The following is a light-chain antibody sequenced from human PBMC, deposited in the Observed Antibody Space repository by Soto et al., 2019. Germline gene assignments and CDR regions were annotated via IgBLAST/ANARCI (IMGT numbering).Light chain of an antibody. V-gene: IGKV3-20*01. CDR3: QQYGNSPPQFT. CDR2: GAS. CDR1: QSVNSNY. Sequence: EIVLTQSPGTLSLSPGERATLSCRASQSVNSNYLAWYQQRPGQAPRLLLFGASYRATGIPDRFSGSGSGTDFTLTISRLEPEDFAVYYCQQYGNSPPQFTFGPGTKVDSK. J-gene: IGKJ3*01.